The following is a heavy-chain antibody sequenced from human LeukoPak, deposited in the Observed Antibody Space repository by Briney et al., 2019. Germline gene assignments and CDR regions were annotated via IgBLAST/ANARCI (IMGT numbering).Heavy chain of an antibody. D-gene: IGHD3-16*01. CDR2: IYYSGST. V-gene: IGHV4-59*01. J-gene: IGHJ6*02. Sequence: SETLCLTCTVSGCSISSYYWSWIRQPPGKGLEWIGYIYYSGSTNYNPSLKSRVTISVDTTKNQFSLKLSSVTAADTAVYYCASSVRLGELPLTGMDVWGQGTTVTVSS. CDR1: GCSISSYY. CDR3: ASSVRLGELPLTGMDV.